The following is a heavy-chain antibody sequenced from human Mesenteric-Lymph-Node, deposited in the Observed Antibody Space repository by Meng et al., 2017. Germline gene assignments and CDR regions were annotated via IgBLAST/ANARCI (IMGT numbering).Heavy chain of an antibody. J-gene: IGHJ6*02. D-gene: IGHD6-19*01. V-gene: IGHV1-8*01. CDR2: MNPNSGNT. Sequence: ASVKVSCKASGYTFTSYDINWVRQATGQGLEWMGWMNPNSGNTGYAQKFQGRVTMTRDTSTSTVYMELSSLRSEDTAVYYCARDGDSSGWDGSPYGMDVWGQGTTVTVSS. CDR1: GYTFTSYD. CDR3: ARDGDSSGWDGSPYGMDV.